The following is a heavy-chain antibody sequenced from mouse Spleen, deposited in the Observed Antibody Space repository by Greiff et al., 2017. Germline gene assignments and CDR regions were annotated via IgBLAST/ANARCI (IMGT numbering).Heavy chain of an antibody. V-gene: IGHV1-7*01. CDR2: INPSSGYT. J-gene: IGHJ2*01. CDR1: GYPFTSYW. Sequence: QVHVKQSGAELARPGASVKLSRKASGYPFTSYWMHRVKQRPGQGPEWIGYINPSSGYTKYNQKFKDKATLTADKSSSTAYMQLSSLTYEDSAVYYCARDGAPTDYWGQGTTLTVSS. CDR3: ARDGAPTDY. D-gene: IGHD2-3*01.